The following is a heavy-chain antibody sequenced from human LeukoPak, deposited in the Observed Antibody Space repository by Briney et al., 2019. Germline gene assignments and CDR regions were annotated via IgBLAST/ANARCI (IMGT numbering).Heavy chain of an antibody. CDR2: IYYSGST. CDR1: GGSISSYY. Sequence: PSETLSLTCTVSGGSISSYYWSWFRQTPGKGLEWIGYIYYSGSTNYNPSLKSRVTISVDTSENQFSLKLSSVTAADTAVYYCARGLAGYSGGDDAFDTWGPGTMVTVSS. CDR3: ARGLAGYSGGDDAFDT. D-gene: IGHD6-19*01. J-gene: IGHJ3*02. V-gene: IGHV4-59*01.